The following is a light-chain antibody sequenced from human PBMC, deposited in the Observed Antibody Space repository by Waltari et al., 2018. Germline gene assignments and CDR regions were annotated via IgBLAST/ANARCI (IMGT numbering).Light chain of an antibody. CDR1: QSVTSIS. V-gene: IGKV3-20*01. Sequence: IVLTQSPGTLSLSPGERATLSCRASQSVTSISLGWYQQKPGQAPRPLIYGTFNRATGIPDRFSGSGSATDFTLTISRLEPEDFAVYYCEQYDGSVVTFGGGTKVEIK. CDR2: GTF. J-gene: IGKJ4*01. CDR3: EQYDGSVVT.